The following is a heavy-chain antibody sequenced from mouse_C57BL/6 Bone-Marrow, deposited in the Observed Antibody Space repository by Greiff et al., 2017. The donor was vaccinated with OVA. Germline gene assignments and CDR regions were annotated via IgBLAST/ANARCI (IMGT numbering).Heavy chain of an antibody. Sequence: QVQLQQPGAELVKPGASVKLSCKASGYTFTSYWMQWVKQRPGQGLEWIGEIDPSDSYTNYNKKFKGKATLTVDTSSSTAYMQLSSLTSEDSAGYCCAIYYDSSFYWYYEGWGTGTTVTVAS. V-gene: IGHV1-50*01. CDR1: GYTFTSYW. CDR3: AIYYDSSFYWYYEG. CDR2: IDPSDSYT. J-gene: IGHJ1*03. D-gene: IGHD1-1*01.